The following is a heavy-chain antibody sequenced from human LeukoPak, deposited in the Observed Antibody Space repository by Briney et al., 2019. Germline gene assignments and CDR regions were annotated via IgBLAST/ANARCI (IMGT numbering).Heavy chain of an antibody. CDR3: ARSNQADDY. CDR2: ISGSGGST. CDR1: GFTFSSHA. J-gene: IGHJ4*02. D-gene: IGHD1-14*01. Sequence: PGGSLRLSCAASGFTFSSHAMSWVRQAPGKGLEWVSAISGSGGSTYYADSVKGRFTISRDNAKNTLYLQMDSLRAEDTGVYYCARSNQADDYWGQGTLVTVSS. V-gene: IGHV3-23*01.